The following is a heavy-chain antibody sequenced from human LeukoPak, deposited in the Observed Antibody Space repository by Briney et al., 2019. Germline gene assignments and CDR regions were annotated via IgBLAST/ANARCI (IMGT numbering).Heavy chain of an antibody. CDR1: GYTFTSYD. V-gene: IGHV1-18*01. Sequence: ASVKVSCKASGYTFTSYDINWVRQSTGQGLEWMGWISAYNGNTNYAQKLQGRVTMTTDTSTSTAYMELRSLRSDDTAVYYCASVPYDFWSGYFDYWGQGTLVAVSS. CDR3: ASVPYDFWSGYFDY. D-gene: IGHD3-3*01. J-gene: IGHJ4*02. CDR2: ISAYNGNT.